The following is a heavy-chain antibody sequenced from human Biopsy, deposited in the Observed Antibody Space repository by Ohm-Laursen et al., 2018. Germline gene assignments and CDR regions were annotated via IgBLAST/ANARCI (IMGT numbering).Heavy chain of an antibody. Sequence: SLRLSCTASGFPFSTYAMRWVRQTPGKGLEWVSSINGGGDSTFYADSVKGRFSISRDNSKNTLYLQMKSLRAEDTALYYCAKDLKCDVSADYFDFWGQGTLVTVSS. D-gene: IGHD2-21*01. CDR1: GFPFSTYA. CDR2: INGGGDST. CDR3: AKDLKCDVSADYFDF. J-gene: IGHJ4*02. V-gene: IGHV3-23*01.